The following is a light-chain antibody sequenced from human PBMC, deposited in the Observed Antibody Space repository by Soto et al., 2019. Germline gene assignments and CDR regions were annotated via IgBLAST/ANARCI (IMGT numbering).Light chain of an antibody. CDR2: AAS. V-gene: IGKV1-27*01. J-gene: IGKJ3*01. Sequence: DIPMTQSPSSLSASVGDRVTITCRASQGINNYVAWYQQKPGKPPKLLIYAASTLQSGVPSRFSGSGSGTDSTPTINRLQPEDVATYSCHKYSCVPAFGPGTKVDIK. CDR3: HKYSCVPA. CDR1: QGINNY.